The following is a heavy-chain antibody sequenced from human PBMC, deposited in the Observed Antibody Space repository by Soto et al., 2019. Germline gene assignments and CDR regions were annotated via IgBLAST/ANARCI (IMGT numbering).Heavy chain of an antibody. CDR3: ARGYCSGSSCRDYYYYMDV. D-gene: IGHD2-15*01. Sequence: QVQLVESGGGVVQPGRSLRLSCAASGFTFSDYGIHWVRQAPGKGLEWVAFLSYDGSRKYYADSVRGRFTISRDNSKNTLSLQMNSLRAEDTAVYYCARGYCSGSSCRDYYYYMDVWGKGTAVAVSS. CDR1: GFTFSDYG. CDR2: LSYDGSRK. V-gene: IGHV3-30*03. J-gene: IGHJ6*03.